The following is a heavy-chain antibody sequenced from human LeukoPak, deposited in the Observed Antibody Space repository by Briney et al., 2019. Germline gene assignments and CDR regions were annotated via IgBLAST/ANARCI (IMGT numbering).Heavy chain of an antibody. CDR3: ARETTMILD. Sequence: ASVKVSCKASGYTFTDYYIHWARQAPGQGLEWVGRVNPNNGGTNYAQKFQGRVTMTRDTSISTAYMELSRLRSDDTAVYYCARETTMILDWGQGTLVTVSS. D-gene: IGHD3-22*01. CDR1: GYTFTDYY. J-gene: IGHJ4*02. CDR2: VNPNNGGT. V-gene: IGHV1-2*06.